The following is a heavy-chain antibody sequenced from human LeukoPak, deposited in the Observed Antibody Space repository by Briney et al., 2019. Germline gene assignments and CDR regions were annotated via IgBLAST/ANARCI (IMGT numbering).Heavy chain of an antibody. CDR2: ISSGSMYT. CDR3: ARVRTYSNSYYDFDP. D-gene: IGHD6-13*01. Sequence: PGGSLRLSCAASGFTFSSYAMSWVRQAPGKGLEWVSTISSGSMYTFYVESVKGRFTISRDNAKNPLHLLMNSLRVEDTGVYYCARVRTYSNSYYDFDPWGQGTLVTVPS. CDR1: GFTFSSYA. V-gene: IGHV3-21*01. J-gene: IGHJ5*02.